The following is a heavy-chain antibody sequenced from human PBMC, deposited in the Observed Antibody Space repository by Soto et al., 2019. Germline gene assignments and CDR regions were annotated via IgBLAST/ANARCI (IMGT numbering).Heavy chain of an antibody. CDR3: AKELSLTKYFDY. CDR2: TSGSGGFT. V-gene: IGHV3-23*01. CDR1: GFTFSRYA. Sequence: GGSLRLSCAASGFTFSRYAMSWVRQAPGKGLEWVSGTSGSGGFTYYSDSVKGRFTISRDNSRNTLYLQMNGLRAEDTAVYYCAKELSLTKYFDYWGQGTLVTVSS. J-gene: IGHJ4*02. D-gene: IGHD2-2*01.